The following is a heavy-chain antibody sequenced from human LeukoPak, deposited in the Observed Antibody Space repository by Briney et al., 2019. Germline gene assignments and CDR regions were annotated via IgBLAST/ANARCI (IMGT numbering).Heavy chain of an antibody. CDR3: ARGLPYYYGSGSYWA. Sequence: SVNVSCKASGGTFSSYAISWVRQAPGQGLEWMGRIIPILGIANYAQKFQGRVTMTRNTSISTAYMELSSLRSEDTAVYYCARGLPYYYGSGSYWAWGQGTLVTVSS. V-gene: IGHV1-69*04. CDR2: IIPILGIA. CDR1: GGTFSSYA. D-gene: IGHD3-10*01. J-gene: IGHJ5*02.